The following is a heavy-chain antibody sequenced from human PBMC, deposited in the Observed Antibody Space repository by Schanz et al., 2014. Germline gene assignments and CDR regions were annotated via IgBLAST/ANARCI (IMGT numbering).Heavy chain of an antibody. J-gene: IGHJ4*02. Sequence: QVQLVESGGGVVQPGRSLRLSCAASGFTFSNSPLHWVRQAPGKGLDWVAVISYDGSITYYADSVKDRFTISRDNSKNIMFLQMNSLKTEDTAVYYCAKGMELLPVYFHYWGQGTLVTVSS. D-gene: IGHD1-7*01. CDR2: ISYDGSIT. V-gene: IGHV3-30*04. CDR1: GFTFSNSP. CDR3: AKGMELLPVYFHY.